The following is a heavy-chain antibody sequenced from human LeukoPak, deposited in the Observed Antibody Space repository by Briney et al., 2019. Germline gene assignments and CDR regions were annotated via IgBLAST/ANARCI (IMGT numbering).Heavy chain of an antibody. J-gene: IGHJ4*02. CDR1: GFTFSSYS. Sequence: GGSLRLSCAASGFTFSSYSMSWVRQAPGKGLEWVSAISGSGGSTYYADSVKGRFTISRDNSKNTLYLQMNSLRAEDTAVYYCAKNIVVVPAAIDYWGQGTLVTVSS. CDR3: AKNIVVVPAAIDY. V-gene: IGHV3-23*01. D-gene: IGHD2-2*01. CDR2: ISGSGGST.